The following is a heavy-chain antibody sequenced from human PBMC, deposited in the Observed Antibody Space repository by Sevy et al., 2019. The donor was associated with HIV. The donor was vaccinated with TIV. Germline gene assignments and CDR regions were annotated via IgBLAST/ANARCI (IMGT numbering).Heavy chain of an antibody. CDR3: VGRGRSYFDY. CDR1: GGSISNYY. V-gene: IGHV4-4*07. J-gene: IGHJ4*02. Sequence: SETLSLTCSVSGGSISNYYWSWMRQPAGKGLEWIGRIYSSGSTNYNPSLKSRVTMSVDTSKNQFSRNLSSVTAADTAVYYCVGRGRSYFDYWGQGTLVTVSS. CDR2: IYSSGST.